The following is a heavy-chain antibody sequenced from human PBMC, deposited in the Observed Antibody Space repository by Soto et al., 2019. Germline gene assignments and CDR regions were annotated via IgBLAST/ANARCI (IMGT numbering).Heavy chain of an antibody. Sequence: QVQLQESGPGLVKPSETLSLTCTVSGDSISSDYWSWIRQPPGTGLEWIGYTYYSGLTNTNPSLKSRLTISVDTSKNQFSLKLTSVTAADTAVYYCARSRGSSQNLDTWGQGTLVTVSS. CDR2: TYYSGLT. CDR3: ARSRGSSQNLDT. J-gene: IGHJ5*02. V-gene: IGHV4-59*01. CDR1: GDSISSDY. D-gene: IGHD6-13*01.